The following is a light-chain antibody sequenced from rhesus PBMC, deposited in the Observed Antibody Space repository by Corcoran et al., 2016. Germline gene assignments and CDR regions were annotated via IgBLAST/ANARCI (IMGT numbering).Light chain of an antibody. CDR1: QGISNW. CDR3: QQHDNSPLT. CDR2: RAT. J-gene: IGKJ4*01. Sequence: DIQMTQSPSSLSASVGDRVTITCRASQGISNWLAWYQQKPGKAPKLLIYRATNLETGDPSRFSGSGSGTDFTLTSSSLQPEDIATYYYQQHDNSPLTFGGRTKVEIK. V-gene: IGKV1-69*01.